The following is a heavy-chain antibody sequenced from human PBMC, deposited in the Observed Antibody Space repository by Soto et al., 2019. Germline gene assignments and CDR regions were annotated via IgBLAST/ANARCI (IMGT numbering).Heavy chain of an antibody. CDR2: IWYDGSNK. CDR1: GFTFSSYG. Sequence: GGSLRLSCAASGFTFSSYGMHWVRQAPGKGLEWAAVIWYDGSNKYYADSVKGRFTISRDNSKNTLYLQMNSLRAEDTAVYYCARDPGYYGSGSYDAFDIWGQGTMVTVSS. J-gene: IGHJ3*02. V-gene: IGHV3-33*01. CDR3: ARDPGYYGSGSYDAFDI. D-gene: IGHD3-10*01.